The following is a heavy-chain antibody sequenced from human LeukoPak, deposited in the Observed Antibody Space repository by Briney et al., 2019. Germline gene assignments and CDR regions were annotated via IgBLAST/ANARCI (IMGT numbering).Heavy chain of an antibody. D-gene: IGHD4-17*01. CDR2: ISAQHGQT. V-gene: IGHV1-18*01. J-gene: IGHJ4*02. CDR3: ARDPMKYGDYGPEYFDY. Sequence: GASVKVSCKTSGYSENFYGITWVRQVAGQGLEWMGWISAQHGQTEYAPNSQDRVTMTTDTYTNTAYMELRSLRSDDTAVYYCARDPMKYGDYGPEYFDYWGQGTLVTVSS. CDR1: GYSENFYG.